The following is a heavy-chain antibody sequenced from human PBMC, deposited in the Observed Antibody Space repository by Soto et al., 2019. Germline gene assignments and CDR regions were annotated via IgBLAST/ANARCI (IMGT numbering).Heavy chain of an antibody. J-gene: IGHJ6*02. CDR1: GFTFSSYW. CDR2: INSDGSST. D-gene: IGHD3-10*01. Sequence: GSLRLSCAASGFTFSSYWMHWVRQAPGKGLVWVSRINSDGSSTSYADSVKGRFTISRDNARNTLSLQMNSLRAEDTAVYYCARGDTNYYDSGSYYYYYGMDVWGQGTTVTVSS. CDR3: ARGDTNYYDSGSYYYYYGMDV. V-gene: IGHV3-74*01.